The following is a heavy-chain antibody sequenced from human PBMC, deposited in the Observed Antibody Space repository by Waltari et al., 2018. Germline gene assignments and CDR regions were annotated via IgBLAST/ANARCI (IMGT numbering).Heavy chain of an antibody. J-gene: IGHJ4*02. CDR3: VRGSNDWIGLDY. Sequence: EVQLVESGGGLVQPGGSLRLSCAPSGFTFRNYWMHWVRQAPGKGLLCVSRINPDGRETNYADSVKGRCTISRDNAKNTLYLQMNSLRGEDTAVYYCVRGSNDWIGLDYWGQGALVTVSS. V-gene: IGHV3-74*01. D-gene: IGHD3-9*01. CDR1: GFTFRNYW. CDR2: INPDGRET.